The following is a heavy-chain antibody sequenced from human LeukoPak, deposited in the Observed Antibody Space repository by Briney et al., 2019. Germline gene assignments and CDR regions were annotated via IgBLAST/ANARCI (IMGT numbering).Heavy chain of an antibody. J-gene: IGHJ4*02. V-gene: IGHV4-4*07. D-gene: IGHD3-22*01. CDR3: ARDRYYYDSSGSFFDY. Sequence: SETLSLTCTVSGGSISSYYWSWIRQPAGKGLEWIGRIYTSGSTNYNPPLKSRVTMSVDTSKNQFSLKLSSVTAADTAVYYCARDRYYYDSSGSFFDYWGQGTLVTVSS. CDR1: GGSISSYY. CDR2: IYTSGST.